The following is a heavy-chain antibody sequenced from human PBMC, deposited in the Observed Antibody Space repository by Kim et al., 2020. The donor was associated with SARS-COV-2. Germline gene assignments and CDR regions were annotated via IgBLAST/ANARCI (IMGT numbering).Heavy chain of an antibody. CDR1: GFTFSSYG. CDR3: ARGEWELIEVYYYYGMDV. CDR2: IWYDGSNK. V-gene: IGHV3-33*01. D-gene: IGHD1-26*01. J-gene: IGHJ6*02. Sequence: GGSLRLSCAASGFTFSSYGMHWVRQAPGKGLEWVAVIWYDGSNKYYADSVKGRFTISRDNPKNTLYLQMNSLRAEDTAVYYCARGEWELIEVYYYYGMDVWGQGTTVTVSS.